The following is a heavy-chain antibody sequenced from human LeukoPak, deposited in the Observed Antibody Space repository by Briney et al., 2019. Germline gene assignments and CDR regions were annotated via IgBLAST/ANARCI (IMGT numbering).Heavy chain of an antibody. CDR1: GYTFTSYG. D-gene: IGHD2-21*01. V-gene: IGHV1-18*01. CDR3: ARVAYGLYYIDN. Sequence: AASVKVSCKASGYTFTSYGISWVRQAPGQGLEWMGWISAYNGNTNYAQKLQGRVTMTTDTSTGTVYMELRSLRSDDTAVYYCARVAYGLYYIDNWGQGTLVTVSS. J-gene: IGHJ4*02. CDR2: ISAYNGNT.